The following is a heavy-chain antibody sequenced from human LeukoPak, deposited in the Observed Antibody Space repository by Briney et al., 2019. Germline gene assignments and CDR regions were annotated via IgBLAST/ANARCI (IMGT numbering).Heavy chain of an antibody. V-gene: IGHV3-21*04. D-gene: IGHD3-16*01. CDR3: ARDRYGGFDY. J-gene: IGHJ4*02. CDR2: ISSSSSYI. Sequence: GGSLRLSCAASGFTFSSYSMNWVRQAPGKGLEWVSSISSSSSYIYYADSVKGRFTISRDNAKNSLYLQMNSLRAEDTALYHCARDRYGGFDYWGQGTLVTVSS. CDR1: GFTFSSYS.